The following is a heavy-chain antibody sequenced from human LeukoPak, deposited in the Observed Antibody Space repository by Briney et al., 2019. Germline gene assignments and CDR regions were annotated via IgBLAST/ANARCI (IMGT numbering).Heavy chain of an antibody. CDR1: GFTFNTYN. D-gene: IGHD2-15*01. V-gene: IGHV3-21*01. J-gene: IGHJ4*02. CDR3: ARDYCSGGSCYYFDY. Sequence: GGSRRLSCAASGFTFNTYNMIWDRQAPGKGLEPSSSSSRSSNYIYYADSVKGRFTISRDNAKNSLYLQMNSLRAEDTAVYYCARDYCSGGSCYYFDYWGQGTLVSVSS. CDR2: SSRSSNYI.